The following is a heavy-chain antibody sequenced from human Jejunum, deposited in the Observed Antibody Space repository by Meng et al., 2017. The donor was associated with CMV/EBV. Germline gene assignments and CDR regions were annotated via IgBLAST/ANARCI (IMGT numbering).Heavy chain of an antibody. CDR2: IRDSGGIT. J-gene: IGHJ4*02. CDR1: GFAFRTDA. CDR3: AKSPGDYHYTGDA. Sequence: AASGFAFRTDAMSWVRQGPGRGLGWFSVIRDSGGITYHAASVKGRFPISRDNSKNTLYLQMNSLRAEDPAVYYCAKSPGDYHYTGDAWGQGTLVTVSS. V-gene: IGHV3-23*01. D-gene: IGHD3-16*02.